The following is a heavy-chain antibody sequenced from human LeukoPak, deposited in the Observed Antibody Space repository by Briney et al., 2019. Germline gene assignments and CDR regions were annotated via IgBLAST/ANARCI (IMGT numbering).Heavy chain of an antibody. CDR3: ARVGGFGELLPDV. V-gene: IGHV1-2*02. Sequence: ASVKVSCKASGYTFTGYYMHWLRQAPGQGLEWMGWINPNSGGTNYAQKFQGRVTMTRDTSISTAYMELSRLRSDDTAVYYCARVGGFGELLPDVWGQGTTVTVSS. CDR2: INPNSGGT. D-gene: IGHD3-10*01. CDR1: GYTFTGYY. J-gene: IGHJ6*02.